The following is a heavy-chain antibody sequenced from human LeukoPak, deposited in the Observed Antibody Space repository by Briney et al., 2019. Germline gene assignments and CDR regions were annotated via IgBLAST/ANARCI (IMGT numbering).Heavy chain of an antibody. V-gene: IGHV3-74*01. J-gene: IGHJ4*02. CDR1: GFTFSSYW. D-gene: IGHD5-24*01. CDR2: INSDGSST. CDR3: ARGMATIPGGYFDY. Sequence: GGSLRLSCAASGFTFSSYWMHWVRQAPGKGLVWVSRINSDGSSTTYADSVKGRFTISRDNSKNTLYLQMNSLRAEDTAVYYCARGMATIPGGYFDYWGQGTLVTVSS.